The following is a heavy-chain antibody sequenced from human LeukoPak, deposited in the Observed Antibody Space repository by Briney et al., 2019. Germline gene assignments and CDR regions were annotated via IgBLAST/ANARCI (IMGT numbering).Heavy chain of an antibody. CDR1: GYTFTSYG. Sequence: ASVKVSCEASGYTFTSYGISWVRQAPGQGLEWMGWISAYNGNTNYAQKLQGRVTMTTDTSTSTAYMELRSLRSDDTAVYYCARADDCSGGSCYSPFYDYWGQGTLVTVSS. CDR3: ARADDCSGGSCYSPFYDY. J-gene: IGHJ4*02. D-gene: IGHD2-15*01. V-gene: IGHV1-18*01. CDR2: ISAYNGNT.